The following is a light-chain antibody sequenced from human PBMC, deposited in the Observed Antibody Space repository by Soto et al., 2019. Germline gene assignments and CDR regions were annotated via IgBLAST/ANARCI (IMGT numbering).Light chain of an antibody. CDR3: QTWGSGIRVV. CDR1: SGHSSYA. V-gene: IGLV4-69*01. CDR2: LNNDGSH. Sequence: QAVLTQSPSASASLGASVKLTCTLTSGHSSYAIAWHQQQPEKGPRYLMKLNNDGSHSKGDGIPDRFSGSSSGAERYLTISSLQSEDEADYYCQTWGSGIRVVFGAGTKLTV. J-gene: IGLJ2*01.